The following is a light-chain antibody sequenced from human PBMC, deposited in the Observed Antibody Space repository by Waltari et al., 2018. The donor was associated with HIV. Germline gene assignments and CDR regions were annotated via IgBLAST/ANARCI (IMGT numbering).Light chain of an antibody. CDR1: QSVNNN. CDR3: QQYNNWPPWT. Sequence: EIVMTQSPGTLSVSPGDRATLSCRASQSVNNNVAWYQQKDGQAPRLLTYGASTRATGIPARCSGSGSGTDFTLTISSLQSEDFALYYCQQYNNWPPWTFGQGTKVEIK. CDR2: GAS. V-gene: IGKV3-15*01. J-gene: IGKJ1*01.